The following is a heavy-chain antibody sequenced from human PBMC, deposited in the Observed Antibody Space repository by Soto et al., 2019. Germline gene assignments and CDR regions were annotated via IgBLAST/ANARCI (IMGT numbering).Heavy chain of an antibody. V-gene: IGHV2-5*02. CDR3: AHRGQFVITDPAFDY. J-gene: IGHJ4*02. Sequence: QITLKESGPTLVKPTQTLTLTCTFSGFSLSTSGVGVGWIRQPPGKALEWLALIYWDDDKRYSPSLKSRLTITKDTSTSQVVLTMTNIDPVDTAPYYCAHRGQFVITDPAFDYWRQGTLVPVS. D-gene: IGHD3-22*01. CDR2: IYWDDDK. CDR1: GFSLSTSGVG.